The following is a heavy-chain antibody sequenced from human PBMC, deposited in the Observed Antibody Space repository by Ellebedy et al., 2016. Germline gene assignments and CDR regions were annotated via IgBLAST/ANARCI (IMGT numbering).Heavy chain of an antibody. D-gene: IGHD6-19*01. CDR1: GFTFSSYA. Sequence: GGSLRLSCAASGFTFSSYAMHWVRQAPGKGLEWVAVISYDGSNKYYADSVKGRFTISRDNSKNTLYLQMNSLRAEDTAVYYCASEPPPQVYSSGWYWGQGTLVTVSS. CDR3: ASEPPPQVYSSGWY. J-gene: IGHJ4*02. CDR2: ISYDGSNK. V-gene: IGHV3-30*04.